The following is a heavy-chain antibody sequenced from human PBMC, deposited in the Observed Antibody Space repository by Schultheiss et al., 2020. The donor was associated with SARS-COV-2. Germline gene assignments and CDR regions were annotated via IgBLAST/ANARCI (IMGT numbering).Heavy chain of an antibody. CDR3: ARDPDWDYYYYGMDV. J-gene: IGHJ6*02. CDR1: GFTFGDYA. Sequence: GGSLRLSCTASGFTFGDYAMSWVRQAPGKGLEWVAVIWYDGSNKYYADSVKGRFTISRDNSKNTLYLQMNSLRAEDTAVYYCARDPDWDYYYYGMDVWGQGTTVTVSS. V-gene: IGHV3-33*01. CDR2: IWYDGSNK. D-gene: IGHD3-9*01.